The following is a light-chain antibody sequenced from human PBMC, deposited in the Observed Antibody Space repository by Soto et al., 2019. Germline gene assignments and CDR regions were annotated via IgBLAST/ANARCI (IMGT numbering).Light chain of an antibody. CDR2: NVS. CDR3: SSYTSSTTLI. CDR1: RSDIGGYNY. J-gene: IGLJ2*01. Sequence: QSALTQPASVSGSPGQSITISCTGTRSDIGGYNYVSWYQQNPGKAPKLMIYNVSNRPSGVSNRFSASKSGNTASLTISGLQAEDEADYYCSSYTSSTTLIFGGGTKLTVL. V-gene: IGLV2-14*01.